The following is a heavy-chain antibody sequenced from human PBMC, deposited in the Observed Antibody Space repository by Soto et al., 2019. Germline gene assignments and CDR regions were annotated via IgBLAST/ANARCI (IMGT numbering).Heavy chain of an antibody. Sequence: GESLKISCKGSGYTFTTNWIGWVRQMPGKGLEWMGILYPGDSDTRYSPSFQGQVTISADKSINTAYLQWSSLKASDTAMYYCARLAVLGAAAGSNPYYFDYWGQGTLVTVSS. CDR2: LYPGDSDT. J-gene: IGHJ4*02. V-gene: IGHV5-51*01. D-gene: IGHD6-13*01. CDR1: GYTFTTNW. CDR3: ARLAVLGAAAGSNPYYFDY.